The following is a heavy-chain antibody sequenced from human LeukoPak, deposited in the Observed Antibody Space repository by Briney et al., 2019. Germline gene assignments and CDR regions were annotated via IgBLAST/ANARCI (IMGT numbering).Heavy chain of an antibody. V-gene: IGHV4-34*01. J-gene: IGHJ4*02. CDR3: ARGQGTVTTH. Sequence: SETLSLTCAVYGGSFSGYYWSWIRQPPGKGLEWIGEINHSGNANYNPSLKSRVTISLDMSENHFSLKLTSVTAADTAVYYCARGQGTVTTHWGQGTLVTVSS. CDR1: GGSFSGYY. CDR2: INHSGNA. D-gene: IGHD4-17*01.